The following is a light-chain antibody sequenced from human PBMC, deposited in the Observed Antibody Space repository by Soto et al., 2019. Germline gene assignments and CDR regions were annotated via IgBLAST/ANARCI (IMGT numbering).Light chain of an antibody. Sequence: EIVLTQSPGTLSLSPGARATLSCRASQSVSSTYLAWYQQKPGQAPSLLIYGASSRATVIPDSSSASGSWTDFSITISRRETVDFAVYYSQLYEMTPTTFGGGTKVEIK. CDR3: QLYEMTPTT. V-gene: IGKV3-20*01. CDR1: QSVSSTY. J-gene: IGKJ4*01. CDR2: GAS.